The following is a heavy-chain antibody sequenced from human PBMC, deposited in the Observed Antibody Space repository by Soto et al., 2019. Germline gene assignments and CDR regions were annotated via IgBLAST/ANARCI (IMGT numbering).Heavy chain of an antibody. CDR2: ISYDGSNK. Sequence: GGSLRLSCAASGFTFSSYGMHWVRQAPGKGLEWVAVISYDGSNKYYADSVKGRFTISRDNSKNTLYLQMNSLRAEDTAVYYCAKDYYDSSGYDYWGQGALVTVSS. V-gene: IGHV3-30*18. CDR1: GFTFSSYG. CDR3: AKDYYDSSGYDY. J-gene: IGHJ4*02. D-gene: IGHD3-22*01.